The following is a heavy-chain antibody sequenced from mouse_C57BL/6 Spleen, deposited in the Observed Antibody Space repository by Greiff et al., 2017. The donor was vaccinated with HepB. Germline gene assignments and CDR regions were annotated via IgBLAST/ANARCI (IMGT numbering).Heavy chain of an antibody. CDR1: GFTFSDYG. CDR2: ISSGSSTI. Sequence: VQLKESGGSLVKPGGSLKLSCAASGFTFSDYGMHWVRQAPEKGLEWVAYISSGSSTIYYADTVKGRFTISRDNAKNTLFLQMTSLRSEDTAMYYCARNNYYGSSYVWYFDVWGTGTTVTVSS. V-gene: IGHV5-17*01. J-gene: IGHJ1*03. D-gene: IGHD1-1*01. CDR3: ARNNYYGSSYVWYFDV.